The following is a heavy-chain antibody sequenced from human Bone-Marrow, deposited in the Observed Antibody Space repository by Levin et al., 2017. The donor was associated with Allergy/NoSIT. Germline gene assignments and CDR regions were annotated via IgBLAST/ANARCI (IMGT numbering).Heavy chain of an antibody. CDR1: GYSFSDYF. CDR3: ARGGSTSWYHHLDY. J-gene: IGHJ4*02. D-gene: IGHD2-2*01. CDR2: INPSGDST. Sequence: AASVKVSCKAFGYSFSDYFTHWVRQAPGQGLEWMGIINPSGDSTTYAQKFQGRVTISRDASTSTVYMELTSLRSADTAVYYCARGGSTSWYHHLDYWGQGTLVTVSS. V-gene: IGHV1-46*03.